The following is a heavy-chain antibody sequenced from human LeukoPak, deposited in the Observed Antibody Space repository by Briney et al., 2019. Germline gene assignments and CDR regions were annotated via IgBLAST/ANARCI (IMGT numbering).Heavy chain of an antibody. V-gene: IGHV3-23*01. Sequence: GGSLRLSCAASGFTFSNYLMRWVRQAPGKGLEWLASIGGAGTDTYYADSVKGRFTISRDNSKNTLYLQMNTLRVEDTAVYYCSKHIPPARHGIDAWGQGTTVTVSS. J-gene: IGHJ6*02. CDR1: GFTFSNYL. CDR3: SKHIPPARHGIDA. CDR2: IGGAGTDT. D-gene: IGHD6-6*01.